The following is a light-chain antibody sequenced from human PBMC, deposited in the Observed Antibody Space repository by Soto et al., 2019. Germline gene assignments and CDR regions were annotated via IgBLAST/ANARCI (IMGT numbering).Light chain of an antibody. Sequence: DIQMTQSPSSLSASVGDRVTITCRASQSISSYLNWYQQKPGKAPKLLIYAASSLQSGVPSLFSGSGSGTDFTLTISSLQPEDFATYDCQQSYSTLYTFGQGNKLEIK. CDR1: QSISSY. J-gene: IGKJ2*01. CDR3: QQSYSTLYT. V-gene: IGKV1-39*01. CDR2: AAS.